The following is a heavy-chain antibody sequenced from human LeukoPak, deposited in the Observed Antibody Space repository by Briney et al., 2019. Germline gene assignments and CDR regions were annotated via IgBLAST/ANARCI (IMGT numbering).Heavy chain of an antibody. J-gene: IGHJ4*02. Sequence: SVKVSCKASGGTFSSYIISWVRQAPGQGLEWMGRIIPIFGTANYAQKFQGRVTITTDESTNTAYIESSSLRSEDTAVYYCAGIDGYRADYWGQGTLVTVSS. CDR1: GGTFSSYI. CDR3: AGIDGYRADY. V-gene: IGHV1-69*05. D-gene: IGHD5-24*01. CDR2: IIPIFGTA.